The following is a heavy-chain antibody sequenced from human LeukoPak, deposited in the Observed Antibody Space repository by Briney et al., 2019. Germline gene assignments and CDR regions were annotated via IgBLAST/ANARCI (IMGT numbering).Heavy chain of an antibody. CDR2: ISTDGSST. V-gene: IGHV3-74*01. D-gene: IGHD3-22*01. J-gene: IGHJ4*02. Sequence: GGSLRLSCAASGFTFSSYWMHWVRQAPGKGLVWVSRISTDGSSTSYADSVKGRFTISRDNAKNTLYLQMNSLRAEDTAVYYCARVYYDSSGYYSFDYWGQGTLVTVSS. CDR1: GFTFSSYW. CDR3: ARVYYDSSGYYSFDY.